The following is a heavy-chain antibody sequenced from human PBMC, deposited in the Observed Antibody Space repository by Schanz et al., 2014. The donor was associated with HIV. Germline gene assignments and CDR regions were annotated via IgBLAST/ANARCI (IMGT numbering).Heavy chain of an antibody. J-gene: IGHJ5*02. D-gene: IGHD3-9*01. Sequence: QVQLVESGGGVVQPGRSLRLSCAASGFTFSSYGMHWVRQAPGKGLEWVALISDDGSKKYYIDSVKGRFTISRDNSKNTLYLQMNNLRAEDTAVYYCAKDSTYDILAGYYKGGNWFDPWGQGTLVTVSS. V-gene: IGHV3-30*18. CDR1: GFTFSSYG. CDR2: ISDDGSKK. CDR3: AKDSTYDILAGYYKGGNWFDP.